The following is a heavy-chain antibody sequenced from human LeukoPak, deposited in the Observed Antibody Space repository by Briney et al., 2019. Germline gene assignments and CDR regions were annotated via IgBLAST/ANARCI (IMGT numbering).Heavy chain of an antibody. CDR2: ISYDGSNK. Sequence: GRSLRLSCAASGFTFSSYCMHWVRQAPGKGLEGVAVISYDGSNKYYADSVKGRFTISRDNSKNTLYLQMNSLRAEDTAAYYCAKWDSWIDYWGQGTLVTVSS. J-gene: IGHJ4*02. D-gene: IGHD1-26*01. V-gene: IGHV3-30*18. CDR3: AKWDSWIDY. CDR1: GFTFSSYC.